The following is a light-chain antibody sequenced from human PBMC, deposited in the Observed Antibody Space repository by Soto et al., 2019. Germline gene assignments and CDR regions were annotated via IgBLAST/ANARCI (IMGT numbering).Light chain of an antibody. J-gene: IGKJ1*01. V-gene: IGKV3-15*01. CDR3: QQYNNWPRT. CDR1: QSVSSN. CDR2: GAS. Sequence: EIVMTQSPATLSVSPRERATLSCRASQSVSSNLAWYQQKPGQAPRLLIYGASTRATGTPARFSGSGSGTEFTLTISSLQSEDFAVYYCQQYNNWPRTFGQGTKVDIK.